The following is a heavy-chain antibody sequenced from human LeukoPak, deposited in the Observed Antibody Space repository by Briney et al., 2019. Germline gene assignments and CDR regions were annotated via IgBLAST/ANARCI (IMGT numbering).Heavy chain of an antibody. CDR3: AREGRGYSYGCDY. V-gene: IGHV1-69*04. J-gene: IGHJ4*02. CDR2: IIPILGIA. CDR1: GGTFSSYA. Sequence: SVKVSCKASGGTFSSYAISWVRQAPGQGLEWMGRIIPILGIANYAQKFQGRVTITADKSTSTAYMELSSLRSEDTAVYYCAREGRGYSYGCDYWGQGTLVTVSS. D-gene: IGHD5-18*01.